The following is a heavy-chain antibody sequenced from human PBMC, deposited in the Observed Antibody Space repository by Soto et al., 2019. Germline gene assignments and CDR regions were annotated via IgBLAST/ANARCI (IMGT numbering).Heavy chain of an antibody. J-gene: IGHJ4*02. CDR1: GFTFSSYS. Sequence: EVQLVESGGGLVKPGGSLRLSCAASGFTFSSYSMNWVRQAPGKGLEWFSSISSSSSYIYYADSVKGRFTISRDNAKNSLYLQMNSLRAEDTAVYYCARSVRGEFGDYWGQGTLVTVSS. V-gene: IGHV3-21*01. CDR3: ARSVRGEFGDY. CDR2: ISSSSSYI. D-gene: IGHD3-10*01.